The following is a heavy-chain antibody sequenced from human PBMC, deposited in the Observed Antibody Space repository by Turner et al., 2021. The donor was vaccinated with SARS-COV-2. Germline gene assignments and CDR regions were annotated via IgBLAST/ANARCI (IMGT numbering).Heavy chain of an antibody. CDR1: GFTFSKAW. D-gene: IGHD3-3*01. J-gene: IGHJ6*02. CDR2: IKSKTEGWTS. CDR3: TTDIGPITIFGVATRYGMDV. Sequence: EVQLVEYGGGLVKPGGSLRLCCAASGFTFSKAWRIWVRKAPGKGLEWVGRIKSKTEGWTSDYAAPVKGRFTISRDDSKNTLYLQMNSLKTEDTAVYYCTTDIGPITIFGVATRYGMDVWGQGTTVTVSS. V-gene: IGHV3-15*01.